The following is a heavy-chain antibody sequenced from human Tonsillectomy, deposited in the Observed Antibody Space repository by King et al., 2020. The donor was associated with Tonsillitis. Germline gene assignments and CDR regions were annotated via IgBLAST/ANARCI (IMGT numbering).Heavy chain of an antibody. J-gene: IGHJ4*02. D-gene: IGHD1-1*01. Sequence: VQLVESGGGVVQPGRSLRLSCAASGFTFSSYGMHWVRQAPGKGLEWVAVISYDGSNKYYADSVKGRFTISRDNSKNTLYLQMNSLRAEDTAVYYCATTLNWNRGYYFDYWGQGTLVTVSS. CDR2: ISYDGSNK. CDR1: GFTFSSYG. V-gene: IGHV3-30*03. CDR3: ATTLNWNRGYYFDY.